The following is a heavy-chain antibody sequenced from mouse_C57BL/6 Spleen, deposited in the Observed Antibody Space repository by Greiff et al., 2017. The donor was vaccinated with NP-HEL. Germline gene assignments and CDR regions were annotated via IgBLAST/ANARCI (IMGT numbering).Heavy chain of an antibody. CDR1: GYAFSSSW. D-gene: IGHD1-2*01. V-gene: IGHV1-82*01. Sequence: QVQLKQSGPELVKPGASVKISCKASGYAFSSSWMNWVKQRPGKGLEWIGRIYPGDGDTNYNGKFKGKATLTADKSSSTAYMQLSSLTSEDSAVYFCARDTTASYFDYWGQGTTLTVSS. CDR2: IYPGDGDT. J-gene: IGHJ2*01. CDR3: ARDTTASYFDY.